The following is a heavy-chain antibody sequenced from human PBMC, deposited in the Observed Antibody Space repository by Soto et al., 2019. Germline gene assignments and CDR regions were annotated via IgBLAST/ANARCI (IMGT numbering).Heavy chain of an antibody. Sequence: SETLSLTCTFSCGSISSSSYYGGWIRQPPGKGLEWIGSIYYSGSTYYNPSLKSRVTISVDTSKNQFSLKLSSVTAADTAVYYCARHGLLWFGERDAFDIWGQGTMVTVSS. J-gene: IGHJ3*02. V-gene: IGHV4-39*01. CDR1: CGSISSSSYY. CDR2: IYYSGST. D-gene: IGHD3-10*01. CDR3: ARHGLLWFGERDAFDI.